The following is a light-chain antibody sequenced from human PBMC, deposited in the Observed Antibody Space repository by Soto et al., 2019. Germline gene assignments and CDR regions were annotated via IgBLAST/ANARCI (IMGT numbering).Light chain of an antibody. Sequence: QSALAQPASGSGSPGQSITISCAGTSSDIGGYNYVSWYQQHPGKAPKVMIYEVSNRPSGVSNRFSGSKSGNTASLTISGLQAEDEADYYCSSYTSSSTLYVFGTGTKVTVL. CDR2: EVS. V-gene: IGLV2-14*01. CDR1: SSDIGGYNY. J-gene: IGLJ1*01. CDR3: SSYTSSSTLYV.